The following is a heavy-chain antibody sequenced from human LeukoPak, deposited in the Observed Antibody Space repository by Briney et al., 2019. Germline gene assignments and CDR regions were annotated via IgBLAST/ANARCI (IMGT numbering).Heavy chain of an antibody. J-gene: IGHJ3*02. D-gene: IGHD3-10*01. V-gene: IGHV3-30*04. CDR1: VFTFSSYA. Sequence: GRSLRLFCAASVFTFSSYAMHWVRQAPGKGLEWVAVISYDGSNKYYADSVKDRFTISRDNSKNTLYVQMNSLRAEDTAVYYCAREKYYYGSGSYSAFDIWGQGTMVTVSS. CDR3: AREKYYYGSGSYSAFDI. CDR2: ISYDGSNK.